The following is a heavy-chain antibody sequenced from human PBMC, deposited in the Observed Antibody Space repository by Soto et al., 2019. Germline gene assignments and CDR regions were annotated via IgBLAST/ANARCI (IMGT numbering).Heavy chain of an antibody. J-gene: IGHJ6*02. V-gene: IGHV1-3*01. D-gene: IGHD3-22*01. CDR2: INAGNGNT. Sequence: GSVKVSYKASGCTFTSYAMHWVRQAPAQRVEWMGWINAGNGNTKHSQKFQGRVTITRDTSASTAYMELSSLRSEDTDVYYCARDCLYDSSVYHNYYYFGMDIWGQG. CDR3: ARDCLYDSSVYHNYYYFGMDI. CDR1: GCTFTSYA.